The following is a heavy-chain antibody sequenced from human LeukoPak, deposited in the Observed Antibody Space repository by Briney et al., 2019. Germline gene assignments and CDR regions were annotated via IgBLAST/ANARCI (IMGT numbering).Heavy chain of an antibody. J-gene: IGHJ5*02. V-gene: IGHV4-59*01. CDR1: GGSISNSY. CDR2: IYNSGTT. D-gene: IGHD2-15*01. CDR3: ARGPSGGANNWFDP. Sequence: PSETLSLTCTVSGGSISNSYWSWIRQPPGKGLEWIGYIYNSGTTDYNPSLKSRVTMSVDTSKKQFSLRLSSVTAADAAVYYCARGPSGGANNWFDPWGQGILVPVSS.